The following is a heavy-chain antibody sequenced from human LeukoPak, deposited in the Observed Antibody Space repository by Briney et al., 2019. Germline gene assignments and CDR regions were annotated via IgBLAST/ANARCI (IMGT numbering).Heavy chain of an antibody. CDR1: GGTFSSYA. V-gene: IGHV1-69*13. CDR3: ASIHSGYSHGMYYFDY. Sequence: SVKVSCKASGGTFSSYAISWVRQAPGQGLEWMGGIIPIFGTANYAQKFQGRVTITADESTSTAYMELSSLRSEDTAVYYCASIHSGYSHGMYYFDYWGQGTLVTVSS. J-gene: IGHJ4*02. CDR2: IIPIFGTA. D-gene: IGHD5-18*01.